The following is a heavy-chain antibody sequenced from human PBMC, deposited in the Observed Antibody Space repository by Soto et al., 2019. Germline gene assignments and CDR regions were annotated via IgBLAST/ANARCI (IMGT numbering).Heavy chain of an antibody. CDR2: IDWDDDK. D-gene: IGHD3-10*01. J-gene: IGHJ6*02. CDR1: GFSLSTSGMC. V-gene: IGHV2-70*01. Sequence: SGPTLVNPTQTLTLTCTFSGFSLSTSGMCVSWIRQPPGKALEWLALIDWDDDKYYSTSLKTRLTISKDTSKNQVVLTMTNMEXXXXXXXXXXXXRYDYYGSGSYGYYYGMDVWGQGTTVTVSS. CDR3: XXXRYDYYGSGSYGYYYGMDV.